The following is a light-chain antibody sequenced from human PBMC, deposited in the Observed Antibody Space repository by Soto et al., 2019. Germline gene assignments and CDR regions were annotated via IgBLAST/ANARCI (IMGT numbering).Light chain of an antibody. CDR3: VLYMGLGISV. Sequence: QTVVTQEPSFSVSPGGTVTFTCGLSSGSVSTNYYPSRYQQTPGQAPRTLIYNTNSRSSGVPDRFSGSILGNKAALTITGAQADDESDYYCVLYMGLGISVFGGGTKLTVL. CDR1: SGSVSTNYY. CDR2: NTN. J-gene: IGLJ2*01. V-gene: IGLV8-61*01.